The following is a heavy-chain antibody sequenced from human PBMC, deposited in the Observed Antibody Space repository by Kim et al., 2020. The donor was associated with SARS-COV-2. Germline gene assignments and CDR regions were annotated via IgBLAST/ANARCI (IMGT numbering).Heavy chain of an antibody. V-gene: IGHV1-46*01. J-gene: IGHJ4*02. CDR2: INPSGGST. CDR3: RAFSSGYYHNFDY. Sequence: ASVKVSCKASGYTFTSYSMHWVRQAPGQGLEWMGIINPSGGSTSYAQKFQGRVTMTRDTSTSTVYMELSSLRSEDTAVYYCRAFSSGYYHNFDYWGQGTLVTVSS. D-gene: IGHD3-22*01. CDR1: GYTFTSYS.